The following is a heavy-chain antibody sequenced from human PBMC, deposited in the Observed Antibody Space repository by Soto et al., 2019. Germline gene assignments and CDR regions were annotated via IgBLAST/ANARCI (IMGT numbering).Heavy chain of an antibody. CDR1: GFTFSSYA. J-gene: IGHJ4*02. V-gene: IGHV3-23*01. CDR2: ISGSGGST. CDR3: AKDRYCSGGSCYFDY. D-gene: IGHD2-15*01. Sequence: EVQLLESGGGLVQPGGSLRLSCAASGFTFSSYAMSWVSQAPGKGLEWVSAISGSGGSTYYADSVKGRFTISRDNSKNTLYLQMNSLRAEDTAVYYCAKDRYCSGGSCYFDYWGQGTLVTVSS.